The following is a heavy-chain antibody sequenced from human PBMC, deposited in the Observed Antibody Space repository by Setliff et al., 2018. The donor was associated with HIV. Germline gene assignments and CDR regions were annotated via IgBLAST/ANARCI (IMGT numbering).Heavy chain of an antibody. V-gene: IGHV3-48*04. J-gene: IGHJ6*02. Sequence: PGGSLRLSCAASGFTFSDRSMNWVRQAPGKGLEWISYITSTGSTIFYADSVKGRFTISRDNAKNSLYLQMNSLRAEDTAVYYCARDDSNYRQHGMDVWGQGTTVTV. CDR2: ITSTGSTI. CDR1: GFTFSDRS. CDR3: ARDDSNYRQHGMDV. D-gene: IGHD4-4*01.